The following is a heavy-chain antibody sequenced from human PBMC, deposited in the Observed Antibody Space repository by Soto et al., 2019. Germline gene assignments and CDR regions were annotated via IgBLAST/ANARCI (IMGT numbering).Heavy chain of an antibody. J-gene: IGHJ6*02. Sequence: EVQLLESGGGLVQPGGSLRLSCAASGFTFSSFAMNWVRQAPGKGLEGVSAITGSGSSAYFADAVKGRFTISRDNSKKTLYLQMNSLRVEDSGVYFCAKATVTTSYFYGMDVRGQGTTVIVSS. CDR1: GFTFSSFA. V-gene: IGHV3-23*01. CDR2: ITGSGSSA. D-gene: IGHD4-4*01. CDR3: AKATVTTSYFYGMDV.